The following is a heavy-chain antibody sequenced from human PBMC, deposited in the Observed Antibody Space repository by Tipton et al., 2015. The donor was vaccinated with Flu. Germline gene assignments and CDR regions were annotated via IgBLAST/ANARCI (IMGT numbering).Heavy chain of an antibody. CDR2: IYYSGST. D-gene: IGHD2-15*01. V-gene: IGHV4-39*07. Sequence: GLVKPSETLSTTCTVSGGSISSSSYYWGWIRQPPGKGLEWIGSIYYSGSTYYNPSLKSRVTISVDTSKNQFSLKLSSVTAADTAVYYCARDTPRYSYYYYYYGMDVWGQGTTVTVSS. CDR1: GGSISSSSYY. CDR3: ARDTPRYSYYYYYYGMDV. J-gene: IGHJ6*02.